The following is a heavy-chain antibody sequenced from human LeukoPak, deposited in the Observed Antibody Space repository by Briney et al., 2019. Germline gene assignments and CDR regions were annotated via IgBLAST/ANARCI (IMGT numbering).Heavy chain of an antibody. CDR3: ARDRGDYYFDY. V-gene: IGHV3-66*01. Sequence: GGSLRLSCAASGFTVNNNYMSWVRQAPGKGLEWVSIIYSGGSTYYADSVKGRFTVSRDNAKNSLYLQMNSLRAEDTAVYYCARDRGDYYFDYWGQGTLVTVSS. D-gene: IGHD3-10*01. J-gene: IGHJ4*02. CDR1: GFTVNNNY. CDR2: IYSGGST.